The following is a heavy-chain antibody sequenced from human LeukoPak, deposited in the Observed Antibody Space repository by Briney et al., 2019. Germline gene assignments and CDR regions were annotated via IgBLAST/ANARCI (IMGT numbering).Heavy chain of an antibody. CDR1: GYTFTSYG. J-gene: IGHJ3*02. CDR3: ARDVAPGTASRDDAFDI. D-gene: IGHD3-10*01. V-gene: IGHV1-18*01. CDR2: ISPYNGNT. Sequence: ASVKVSCKASGYTFTSYGINWVRQAPGQGLEWMGWISPYNGNTNYAQNLQGRVTMTTDTSTRTAYMEVRGLRSDDTAVYYCARDVAPGTASRDDAFDIWGQGTMVSASS.